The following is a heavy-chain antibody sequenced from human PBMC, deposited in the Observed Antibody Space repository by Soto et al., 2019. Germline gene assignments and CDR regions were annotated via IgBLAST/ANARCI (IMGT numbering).Heavy chain of an antibody. Sequence: PSETLSLTCTVSGGSISSGDYHWSWIRQPPGKGLEWIGYIYYSGSTYYNPSLKSRVTISVDTSKNQFSLKLSSVTAADTAVYYCARSDYDFWSGLDYWGQGTLVTVSS. CDR2: IYYSGST. V-gene: IGHV4-30-4*01. D-gene: IGHD3-3*01. J-gene: IGHJ4*02. CDR3: ARSDYDFWSGLDY. CDR1: GGSISSGDYH.